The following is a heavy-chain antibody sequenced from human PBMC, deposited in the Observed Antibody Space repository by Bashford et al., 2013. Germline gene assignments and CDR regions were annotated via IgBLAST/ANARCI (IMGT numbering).Heavy chain of an antibody. CDR3: VRDRGGYDYSV. V-gene: IGHV1-2*06. CDR2: INPNSGGT. D-gene: IGHD5-12*01. J-gene: IGHJ4*02. CDR1: GYTFTGYY. Sequence: ASVKGSPARASGYTFTGYYMHWMRQAPGQGLEWMGRINPNSGGTDYAQKFQGRVTMTGDTSIRTAYMELSRLRYDDTAVYYCVRDRGGYDYSVWGQGTLVTVSS.